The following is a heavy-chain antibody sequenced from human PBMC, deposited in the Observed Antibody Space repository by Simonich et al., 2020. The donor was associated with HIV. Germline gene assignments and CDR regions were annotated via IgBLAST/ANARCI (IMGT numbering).Heavy chain of an antibody. CDR3: ARGPNTGGYDSF. D-gene: IGHD5-12*01. CDR1: GYTFTAYY. V-gene: IGHV1-2*02. CDR2: INPKNGDT. Sequence: QVQLVQSGAEVKKPGASVKVSCKASGYTFTAYYMHWVRQAPGQGLEWKGWINPKNGDTNIAQKFQGRVSMIRDTSISTAFMERSSLRSDDTAVYYCARGPNTGGYDSFGGQGTLVTVSS. J-gene: IGHJ4*02.